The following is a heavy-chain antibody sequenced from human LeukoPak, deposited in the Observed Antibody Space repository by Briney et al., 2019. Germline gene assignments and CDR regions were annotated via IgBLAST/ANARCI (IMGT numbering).Heavy chain of an antibody. Sequence: GGSLRLSCAASGFIFNTFGMHWVRQAPGKGLEWVAFIRSDGSDEYYADSLKGRFAISRDNSKNTVSLQMNSLREDDTAVYFCAKIRGWEGPLDYWGQGTLVTVSS. D-gene: IGHD1-26*01. CDR1: GFIFNTFG. CDR3: AKIRGWEGPLDY. J-gene: IGHJ4*02. V-gene: IGHV3-30*02. CDR2: IRSDGSDE.